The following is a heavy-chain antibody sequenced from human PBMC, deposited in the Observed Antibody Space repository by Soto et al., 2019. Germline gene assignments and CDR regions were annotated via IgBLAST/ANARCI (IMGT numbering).Heavy chain of an antibody. J-gene: IGHJ4*02. V-gene: IGHV1-46*01. CDR3: ARDNGTYGGNTGPRDY. CDR2: INPSGGST. Sequence: QVQLVQSGAEVKKPGASVKVSCKASGYTFTSYYMHWVRQAPGQGLEWMGIINPSGGSTSYAQKFQGRVTMTRDTSTSTVYMELSSLRSEDTAVDYCARDNGTYGGNTGPRDYWGQGTMVTVSS. CDR1: GYTFTSYY. D-gene: IGHD4-17*01.